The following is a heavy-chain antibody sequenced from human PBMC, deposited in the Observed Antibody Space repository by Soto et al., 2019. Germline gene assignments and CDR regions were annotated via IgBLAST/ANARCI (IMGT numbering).Heavy chain of an antibody. J-gene: IGHJ4*02. CDR1: GFTFTTYS. CDR3: AKYLRPDGVWDFDS. D-gene: IGHD4-17*01. V-gene: IGHV3-23*01. Sequence: EVQLLESGGDLVQPGGSLRLSCAASGFTFTTYSMVWVRQAPGRGPEWVSGIIQDGTTYYADSVKGRFTISRDNSWNTVYLQMANLRGEDTALYYCAKYLRPDGVWDFDSWGQGTLVTVSS. CDR2: IIQDGTT.